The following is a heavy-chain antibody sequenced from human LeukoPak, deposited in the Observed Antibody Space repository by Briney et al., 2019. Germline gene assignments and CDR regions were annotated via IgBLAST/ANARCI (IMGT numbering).Heavy chain of an antibody. CDR3: ARGPYSYDSSGAFDI. CDR1: GGSISSY. CDR2: ISSSGST. J-gene: IGHJ3*02. D-gene: IGHD3-22*01. V-gene: IGHV4-4*07. Sequence: PSETLSLTCTVSGGSISSYWSWIRQPAGKGLEWIGRISSSGSTNYNPSLKSRVTISVDTSKNQFSLKLSSVTAADTAVYFCARGPYSYDSSGAFDIWGQGTMVTVSS.